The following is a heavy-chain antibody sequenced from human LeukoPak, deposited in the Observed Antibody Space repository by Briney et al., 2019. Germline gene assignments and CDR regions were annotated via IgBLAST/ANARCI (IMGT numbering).Heavy chain of an antibody. Sequence: GGSLRLSCAASGFPFSSYAMSWVRQAPGKGLEWVSAISGSGISTYYADSVKGRFTISRDNSKNTLYLQMNSLRAEDTAVYYCAKPSLIVGATVGFDYWGQGTLVSVSS. CDR1: GFPFSSYA. J-gene: IGHJ4*02. CDR2: ISGSGIST. CDR3: AKPSLIVGATVGFDY. V-gene: IGHV3-23*01. D-gene: IGHD1-26*01.